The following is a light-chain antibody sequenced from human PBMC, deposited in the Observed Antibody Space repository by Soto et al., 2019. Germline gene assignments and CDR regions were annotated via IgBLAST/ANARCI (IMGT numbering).Light chain of an antibody. CDR2: AAS. CDR3: QQCYSTPYT. Sequence: DIHMTQSPSSLSASVGDRVTITCRASQGISFYLNWYQQKPGKVPKLLIYAASTLQSGVPSRFSGSASGTDFTLTISSLQPDDFATYFCQQCYSTPYTFGQGTKKEIK. J-gene: IGKJ2*01. V-gene: IGKV1-39*01. CDR1: QGISFY.